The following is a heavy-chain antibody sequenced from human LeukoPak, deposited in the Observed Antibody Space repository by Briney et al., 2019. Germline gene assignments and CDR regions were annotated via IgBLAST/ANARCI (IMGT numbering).Heavy chain of an antibody. V-gene: IGHV4-34*01. CDR2: INHSGST. Sequence: SETLSLTCAVYGGSFSGYYWSWIRQPPGKGLEWVGEINHSGSTNYNPSLKSRVTISVDTSNNQFSLKLSSVTAADTAVYYCARGRGGFTMVRGVMGPFAFDIWGQGTMVTVSS. CDR1: GGSFSGYY. D-gene: IGHD3-10*01. CDR3: ARGRGGFTMVRGVMGPFAFDI. J-gene: IGHJ3*02.